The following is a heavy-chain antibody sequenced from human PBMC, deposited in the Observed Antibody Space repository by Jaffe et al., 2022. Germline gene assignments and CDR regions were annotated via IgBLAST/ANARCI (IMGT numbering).Heavy chain of an antibody. V-gene: IGHV3-48*03. Sequence: EVQLVESGGGLVQPGGSLRLSCAASGFTFSSYEMNWVRQAPGKGLEWVSYISSSGSTIYYADSVKGRFTISRDNAKNSLYLQMNSLRAEDTAVYYCARDFYSSGWYYYYYMDVWGKGTTVTVSS. CDR1: GFTFSSYE. CDR2: ISSSGSTI. CDR3: ARDFYSSGWYYYYYMDV. J-gene: IGHJ6*03. D-gene: IGHD6-19*01.